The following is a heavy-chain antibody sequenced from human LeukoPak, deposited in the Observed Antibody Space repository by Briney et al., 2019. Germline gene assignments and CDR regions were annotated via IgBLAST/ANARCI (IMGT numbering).Heavy chain of an antibody. Sequence: PGGSLRLSCAASGFTFSSYGMHWVRQAPGKGLEWVAVISYDGSNKYYADSVKGRFTISRDNSKNTLYLQMNSLRAEDTAVYYCAKSYGYDYFDYWGQGTLVTVSS. D-gene: IGHD5-18*01. V-gene: IGHV3-30*18. CDR3: AKSYGYDYFDY. CDR2: ISYDGSNK. J-gene: IGHJ4*02. CDR1: GFTFSSYG.